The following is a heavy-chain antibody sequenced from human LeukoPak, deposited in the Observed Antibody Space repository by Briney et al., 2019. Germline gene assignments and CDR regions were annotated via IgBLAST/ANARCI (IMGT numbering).Heavy chain of an antibody. CDR3: AKKEAMIRGVPYYYDF. J-gene: IGHJ4*02. CDR1: GFTFSSYA. V-gene: IGHV3-23*01. D-gene: IGHD3-10*01. CDR2: ISGSGDDT. Sequence: PGGSLRLSCAASGFTFSSYAMSWVRQAPGKGLEWVPAISGSGDDTYYADSVKGRFTISRDNSKNTLYLQMNSLRAEDTAVYYCAKKEAMIRGVPYYYDFWGQGTLVTVSS.